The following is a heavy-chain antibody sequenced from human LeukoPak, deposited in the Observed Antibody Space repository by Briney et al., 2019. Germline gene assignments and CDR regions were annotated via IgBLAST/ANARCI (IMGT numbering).Heavy chain of an antibody. CDR3: ARPSSSWYWYFDL. D-gene: IGHD6-13*01. Sequence: PSETLSLTCTVSGGSISSYYWSWIRQPPGKGLEWIGYIYYSGSTNYNPSLKSRVTISVDTSKNQFSLKLSSVTAADTAVYYCARPSSSWYWYFDLWGRGTLVTVSS. CDR1: GGSISSYY. V-gene: IGHV4-59*08. CDR2: IYYSGST. J-gene: IGHJ2*01.